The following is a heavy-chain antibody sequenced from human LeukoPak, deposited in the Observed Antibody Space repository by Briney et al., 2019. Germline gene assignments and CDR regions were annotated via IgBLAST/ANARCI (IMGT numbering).Heavy chain of an antibody. CDR3: ARVRRSRDGYSTYYFDY. J-gene: IGHJ4*02. D-gene: IGHD5-24*01. V-gene: IGHV4-59*01. CDR2: IYYSGST. Sequence: PSETLSLTCTVSGGSISSYYWSWIRQPPGRGLEWIGYIYYSGSTNYNPSLKSRVTISVDTSKNQFSLKLSSVTAADTAVYYCARVRRSRDGYSTYYFDYWGQGTLVTVSS. CDR1: GGSISSYY.